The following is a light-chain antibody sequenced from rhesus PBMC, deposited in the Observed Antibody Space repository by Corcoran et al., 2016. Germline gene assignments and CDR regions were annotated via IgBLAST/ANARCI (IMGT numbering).Light chain of an antibody. CDR1: QSVSSS. J-gene: IGKJ4*01. Sequence: EIVLTQSPATLSLSPGERATLSCRASQSVSSSLAWYQQKPGQAPRLLLYDAFSMATGIPDRFSGNGSGTDFTLTISSLEPEDVGVYYCQHGYGTPLTFGGGTKVELK. CDR3: QHGYGTPLT. CDR2: DAF. V-gene: IGKV3-17*01.